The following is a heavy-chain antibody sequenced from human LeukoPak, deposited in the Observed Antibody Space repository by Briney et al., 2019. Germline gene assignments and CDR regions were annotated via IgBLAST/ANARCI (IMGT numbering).Heavy chain of an antibody. J-gene: IGHJ4*02. CDR3: ARDPADSGWYFDH. Sequence: GGSLRLSCVASGFTFSDYRMTWGRQAPGKGLEWVSYISRTGSIIFSADSVKGRFIVSRDNAKNSLFLQMNSLRDEDTAVYYCARDPADSGWYFDHWGPGTLVTVSS. V-gene: IGHV3-48*02. D-gene: IGHD6-19*01. CDR1: GFTFSDYR. CDR2: ISRTGSII.